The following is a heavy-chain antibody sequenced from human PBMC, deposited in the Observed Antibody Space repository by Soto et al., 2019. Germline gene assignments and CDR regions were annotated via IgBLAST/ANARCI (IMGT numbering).Heavy chain of an antibody. Sequence: SETLSLTCNVSTGSIFSRSYYWAWIRQPPGKGLEWIGTINHSGSPYHNPSLKSRVTISVDSSKNQFSLALTSVTVADTAVYYCARRYAPRYSSGNNHFDLWGQGTLVTISS. CDR3: ARRYAPRYSSGNNHFDL. J-gene: IGHJ4*02. CDR1: TGSIFSRSYY. V-gene: IGHV4-39*01. D-gene: IGHD6-19*01. CDR2: INHSGSP.